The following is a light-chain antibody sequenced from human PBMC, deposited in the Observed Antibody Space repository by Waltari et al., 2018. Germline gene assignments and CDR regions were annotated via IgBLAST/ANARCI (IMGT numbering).Light chain of an antibody. CDR1: QSISNW. CDR2: QAS. V-gene: IGKV1-5*03. Sequence: DIQMTQSPSTLSASVGDRVTITCRASQSISNWLAWYPQKPGKAPKHLNYQASHLESGVPSTFSGSGSGTEFILTINSLQPDDFATYYCQQYKSYSITFGQGTRLEIK. J-gene: IGKJ5*01. CDR3: QQYKSYSIT.